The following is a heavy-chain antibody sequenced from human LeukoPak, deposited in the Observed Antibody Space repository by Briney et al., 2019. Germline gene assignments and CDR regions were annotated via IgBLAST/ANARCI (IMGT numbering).Heavy chain of an antibody. CDR3: ARQPAGGSYYYYYYMDV. J-gene: IGHJ6*03. D-gene: IGHD1-26*01. CDR2: TYYRSKWYN. V-gene: IGHV6-1*01. Sequence: SQTLSLTCAISGDSVSSNSAAWNWIRQSPSRGLEWLGRTYYRSKWYNDYAVSVKSRITINPDTSKNQFSLKLSSVTAADTAVYYCARQPAGGSYYYYYYMDVWGKGTTVTISS. CDR1: GDSVSSNSAA.